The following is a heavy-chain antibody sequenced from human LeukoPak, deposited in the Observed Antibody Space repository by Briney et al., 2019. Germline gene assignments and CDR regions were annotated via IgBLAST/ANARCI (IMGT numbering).Heavy chain of an antibody. CDR3: AGGYSSSWFNWFDP. CDR2: IIPIFGTA. Sequence: GASVKVSCKASGGTFSSYAISWVRQAPGQGLEWMGGIIPIFGTANCAQKFQGRVTITTDESTSTAYMELSSLRSEDTAVYYCAGGYSSSWFNWFDPWGQGTLVTVSS. J-gene: IGHJ5*02. V-gene: IGHV1-69*05. D-gene: IGHD6-13*01. CDR1: GGTFSSYA.